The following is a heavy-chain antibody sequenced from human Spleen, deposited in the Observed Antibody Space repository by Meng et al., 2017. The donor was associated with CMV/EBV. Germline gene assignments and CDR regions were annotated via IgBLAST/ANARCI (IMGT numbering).Heavy chain of an antibody. D-gene: IGHD6-19*01. V-gene: IGHV1-8*01. CDR1: GYTFTSSD. J-gene: IGHJ4*02. CDR3: ALTVAAGY. Sequence: KVSCKASGYTFTSSDFNWVRQATGQGLEWMGWINPNTGNTGYAQKFQGRVTLTRSTSISTAYMELSSLRSEDTAVYYCALTVAAGYWGQGTLVTVSS. CDR2: INPNTGNT.